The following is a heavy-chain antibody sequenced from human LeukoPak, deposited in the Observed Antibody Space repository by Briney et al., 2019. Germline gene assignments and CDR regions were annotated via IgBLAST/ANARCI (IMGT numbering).Heavy chain of an antibody. J-gene: IGHJ4*02. CDR2: IWYDGSNK. V-gene: IGHV3-33*08. CDR1: GFTFSDFY. CDR3: ARILLIDYDSSGYSDY. D-gene: IGHD3-22*01. Sequence: GGSLRLSCAASGFTFSDFYMTWIRQAPGKGLEWVAVIWYDGSNKYYADSVKGRFTISRDNSKNTLYLQMNSLRAEDTAVYYCARILLIDYDSSGYSDYWGQGTLVTVSS.